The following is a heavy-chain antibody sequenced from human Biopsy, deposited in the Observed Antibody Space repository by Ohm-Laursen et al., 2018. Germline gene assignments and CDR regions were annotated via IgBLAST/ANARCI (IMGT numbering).Heavy chain of an antibody. V-gene: IGHV3-53*01. CDR1: GFTVSSNY. D-gene: IGHD4/OR15-4a*01. J-gene: IGHJ6*02. CDR2: IYSGGTT. CDR3: ARRLTTSFGMDV. Sequence: SLRLSCTASGFTVSSNYMSWVRQAPGKGLEWVSFIYSGGTTYYADPVKGRFTISRDNSKNTLYLQMNSLRAEDTAVYYCARRLTTSFGMDVWGQGTTVTVSS.